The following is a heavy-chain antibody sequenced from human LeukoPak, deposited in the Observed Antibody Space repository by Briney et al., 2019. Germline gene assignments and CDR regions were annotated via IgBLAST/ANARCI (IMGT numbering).Heavy chain of an antibody. J-gene: IGHJ6*03. CDR2: IIPIFRTA. D-gene: IGHD3-3*01. Sequence: ASVKVSCKASGGTFISYAISWVRQAPGQGREWMRGIIPIFRTANYAQKFQGRVPITADESTSTAYMELSSLRSEDTAVYYCARALYYDFWSGYSEPAYYYYMDVWGKGTTVTVPS. CDR1: GGTFISYA. V-gene: IGHV1-69*13. CDR3: ARALYYDFWSGYSEPAYYYYMDV.